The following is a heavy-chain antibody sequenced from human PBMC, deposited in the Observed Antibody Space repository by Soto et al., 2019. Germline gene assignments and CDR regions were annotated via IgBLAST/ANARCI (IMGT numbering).Heavy chain of an antibody. D-gene: IGHD2-21*02. CDR2: ISYVGTTK. V-gene: IGHV3-30*09. CDR3: VRDPCGDCFDWYFDL. CDR1: GFAFSRFA. J-gene: IGHJ2*01. Sequence: QLVESGGGVVQPGGSLRLSFAASGFAFSRFALPWLRQAPGRGLEWVALISYVGTTKSYPDAVKGRFAISRDNSNNTLYLEINFLRPEDTAFYYCVRDPCGDCFDWYFDLGGHGTLVTVSS.